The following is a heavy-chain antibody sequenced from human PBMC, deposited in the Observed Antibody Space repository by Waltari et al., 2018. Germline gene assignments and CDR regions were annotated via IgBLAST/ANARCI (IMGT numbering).Heavy chain of an antibody. CDR1: GFKIRGFS. CDR3: ARGYWENSFDL. CDR2: IGVDGSPI. D-gene: IGHD2-21*01. V-gene: IGHV3-48*02. Sequence: LESGGGLTGPGASLRLSCEASGFKIRGFSMDWVRQAPGKGPEWVAFIGVDGSPIYYADSGRGRFTISRDNAKNVVHLQMNTLRHEDTAVYYCARGYWENSFDLWGPGTTVTVSS. J-gene: IGHJ3*01.